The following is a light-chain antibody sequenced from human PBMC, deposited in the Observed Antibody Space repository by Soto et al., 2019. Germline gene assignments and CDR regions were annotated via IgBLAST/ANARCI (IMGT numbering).Light chain of an antibody. CDR1: QSVSSSY. CDR3: QHYGSSRT. J-gene: IGKJ1*01. V-gene: IGKV3-20*01. CDR2: GAS. Sequence: EIVLTQSPGTLSLSPGERATISCRASQSVSSSYLAWYQQKPGQAPRLLIYGASSRATGIPDRFSGSGSGTDFTLTISRLEPEDFAVYYCQHYGSSRTFGQGTKVDIK.